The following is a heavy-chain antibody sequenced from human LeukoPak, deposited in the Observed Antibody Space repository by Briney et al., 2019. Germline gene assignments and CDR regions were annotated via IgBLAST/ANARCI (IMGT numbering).Heavy chain of an antibody. D-gene: IGHD3-9*01. V-gene: IGHV4-59*12. CDR3: AREVTGYYTYYYYYYMDV. Sequence: SETLSLTCTVSGGSIRSYYWSWIRQPPGKGLEWIAYIYYSGSTNYNPSLKSRVTMSVDTSKNQFSLKLSSVTAADTAVYYCAREVTGYYTYYYYYYMDVWGKGTTVTISS. CDR2: IYYSGST. CDR1: GGSIRSYY. J-gene: IGHJ6*03.